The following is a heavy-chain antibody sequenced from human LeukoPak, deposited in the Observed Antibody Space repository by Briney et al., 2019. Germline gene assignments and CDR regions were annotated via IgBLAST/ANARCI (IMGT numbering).Heavy chain of an antibody. CDR2: IYYSGST. Sequence: SETLSLTCTVSGGSISSSSYYWGWIRQPPGKGLKWIGSIYYSGSTYYNPSLKSRVTISVDTSKNQFSLKLSSVTAADTAVYYCARGRYGWLPFDFWGQGTLLTVSS. D-gene: IGHD3-16*01. V-gene: IGHV4-39*07. CDR3: ARGRYGWLPFDF. CDR1: GGSISSSSYY. J-gene: IGHJ4*02.